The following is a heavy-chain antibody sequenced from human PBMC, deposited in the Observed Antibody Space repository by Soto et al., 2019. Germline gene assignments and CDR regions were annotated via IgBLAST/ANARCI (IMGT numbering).Heavy chain of an antibody. Sequence: QLQLQESGPGLVKPSETLSLTCTVSGGSISTSSYYWGWIRQPPGKGLEWIGSFYFTGNTYYNPSLESRVTISVDRSKNQFSLKMSSVTAADTAVYYCASRPVSSNFWSGSNYYYYMEVWGKGTTVTVSS. D-gene: IGHD3-3*01. CDR2: FYFTGNT. CDR1: GGSISTSSYY. J-gene: IGHJ6*03. CDR3: ASRPVSSNFWSGSNYYYYMEV. V-gene: IGHV4-39*01.